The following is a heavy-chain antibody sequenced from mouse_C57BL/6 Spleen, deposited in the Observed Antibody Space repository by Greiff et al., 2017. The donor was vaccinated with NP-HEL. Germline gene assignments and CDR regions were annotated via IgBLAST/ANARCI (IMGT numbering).Heavy chain of an antibody. CDR2: IYPGDGDT. CDR3: ARGGDLTLAY. Sequence: VKLQQSGPELVKPGASVKISCKASGYAFSSSWMNWVKQRPGKGLEWIGRIYPGDGDTNYNGKFKGKATLTADKSSSTAYMQLSSLTSEDSAVYFCARGGDLTLAYWGQGTLVTVSA. D-gene: IGHD2-13*01. CDR1: GYAFSSSW. V-gene: IGHV1-82*01. J-gene: IGHJ3*01.